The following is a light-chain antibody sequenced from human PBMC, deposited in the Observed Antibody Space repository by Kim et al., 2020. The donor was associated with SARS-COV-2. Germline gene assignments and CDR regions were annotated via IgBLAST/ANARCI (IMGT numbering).Light chain of an antibody. CDR3: SSYTSSSTLGV. J-gene: IGLJ3*02. V-gene: IGLV2-14*03. CDR1: SSDVGGYNY. Sequence: QSITIPCTGTSSDVGGYNYVSWYQQHPGKAPKLMIYDVSNRPSGVSNRFSGSKSGNTASLTISGLQAEDEADYYCSSYTSSSTLGVFGGGTKLTVL. CDR2: DVS.